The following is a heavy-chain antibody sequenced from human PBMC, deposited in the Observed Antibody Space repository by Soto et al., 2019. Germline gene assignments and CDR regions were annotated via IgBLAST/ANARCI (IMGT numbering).Heavy chain of an antibody. V-gene: IGHV1-18*01. CDR3: AKAITTMCLAPSY. Sequence: AVKVSCKDSGYSFTNYPIAWVRRAPGQGLEWMGWISAYSGDTNYAQKFQGRVTMTRDTSTTTAYLELRSLRSDDTAVYYCAKAITTMCLAPSYRRQGALVTVAS. J-gene: IGHJ4*02. D-gene: IGHD5-12*01. CDR2: ISAYSGDT. CDR1: GYSFTNYP.